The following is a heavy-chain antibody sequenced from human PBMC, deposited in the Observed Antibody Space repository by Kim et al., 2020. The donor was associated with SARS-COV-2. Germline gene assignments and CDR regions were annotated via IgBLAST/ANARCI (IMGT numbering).Heavy chain of an antibody. Sequence: HSGHTDHHPALKSRVSISVDTSKNQFSLKLTSVTAADTAVYYGARGAPGHWGQGTLVTVSS. CDR3: ARGAPGH. CDR2: HSGHT. V-gene: IGHV4-34*13. J-gene: IGHJ1*01.